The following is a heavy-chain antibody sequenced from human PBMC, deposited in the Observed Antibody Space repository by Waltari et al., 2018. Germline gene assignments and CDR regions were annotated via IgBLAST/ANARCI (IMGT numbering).Heavy chain of an antibody. CDR3: ARDPLKYCSSTSCSGNAFDI. J-gene: IGHJ3*02. CDR1: GGTFSSYA. D-gene: IGHD2-2*01. Sequence: QVQLVQSGAEVKKPGSSVKVSCKASGGTFSSYAISWVRQAPGQGLEWMGVFIPIFGTANYPQKFQGRGTITADESTSTAYMGLSSLRSEDTAVYYCARDPLKYCSSTSCSGNAFDIWGQGTMVTVSS. V-gene: IGHV1-69*01. CDR2: FIPIFGTA.